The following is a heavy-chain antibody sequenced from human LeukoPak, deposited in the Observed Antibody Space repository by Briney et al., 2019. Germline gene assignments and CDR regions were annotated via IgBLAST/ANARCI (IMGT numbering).Heavy chain of an antibody. CDR2: IGTTDIYK. CDR1: GFTFSTYT. V-gene: IGHV3-21*01. D-gene: IGHD2-2*01. Sequence: QPGRSLRLSCAASGFTFSTYTMSWVRQAPGQGLEWVSAIGTTDIYKYYADSVRGRYTISRDNAKGSLYLQMNSLRPDDSAVYYCARSRFCTGTSCTTPGDYWGPGTLVTVSS. CDR3: ARSRFCTGTSCTTPGDY. J-gene: IGHJ4*02.